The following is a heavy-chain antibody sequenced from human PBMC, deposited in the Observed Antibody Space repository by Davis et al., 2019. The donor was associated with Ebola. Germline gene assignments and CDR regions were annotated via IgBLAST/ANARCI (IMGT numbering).Heavy chain of an antibody. Sequence: GESLKISCAASGFTFSSYSMNWVRQAPGKGLEWVSYISSSSTIYYADSVKGRFIISRDNAKNSLYLQMNSLRVEDTAVYYCATRGSSREFDYWGQGTLVSVSS. CDR2: ISSSSTI. D-gene: IGHD6-13*01. V-gene: IGHV3-48*01. J-gene: IGHJ4*02. CDR3: ATRGSSREFDY. CDR1: GFTFSSYS.